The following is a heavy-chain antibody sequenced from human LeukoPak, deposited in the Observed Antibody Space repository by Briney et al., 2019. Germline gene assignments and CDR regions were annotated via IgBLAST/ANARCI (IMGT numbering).Heavy chain of an antibody. CDR2: IRYDGSNK. D-gene: IGHD3-22*01. V-gene: IGHV3-30*02. Sequence: PGGSLRLSCAASGFTFSSYGMHWVRQAPGKGLEWVAFIRYDGSNKYYADSVKGRFTISRDNSKNTLYLQMNSLRAEDTAVYYCASLTMIVVVHDAFDIWGQGTMVTVSS. J-gene: IGHJ3*02. CDR1: GFTFSSYG. CDR3: ASLTMIVVVHDAFDI.